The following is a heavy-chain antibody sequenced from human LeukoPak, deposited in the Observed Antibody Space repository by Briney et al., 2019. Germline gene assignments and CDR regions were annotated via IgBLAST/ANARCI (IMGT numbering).Heavy chain of an antibody. D-gene: IGHD2-2*01. CDR3: ARIRGPAALHYFDY. CDR2: INHSGST. Sequence: SETLSLTCAVYGGSFSGYYWSWIRQPPGKGLGWIGEINHSGSTNYNPSLKSRVTISVDTSKNQFSLKLSSVTAADTAVYYCARIRGPAALHYFDYWGQGTLVTVSS. J-gene: IGHJ4*02. V-gene: IGHV4-34*01. CDR1: GGSFSGYY.